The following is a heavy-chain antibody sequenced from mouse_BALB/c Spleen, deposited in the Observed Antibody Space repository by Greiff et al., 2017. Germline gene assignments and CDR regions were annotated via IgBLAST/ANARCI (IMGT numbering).Heavy chain of an antibody. Sequence: EVQVVESGGGLVKPGGSLKLSCAASGFTFSSYAMSWVRQSPEKRLEWVAEISSGGSYTYYPDTVTGRFTISRDNAKNTLYLEMSSLRSEDTAMYYCARTGTKAMDYWGQGTSVTVSS. CDR3: ARTGTKAMDY. D-gene: IGHD4-1*01. J-gene: IGHJ4*01. V-gene: IGHV5-9-4*01. CDR1: GFTFSSYA. CDR2: ISSGGSYT.